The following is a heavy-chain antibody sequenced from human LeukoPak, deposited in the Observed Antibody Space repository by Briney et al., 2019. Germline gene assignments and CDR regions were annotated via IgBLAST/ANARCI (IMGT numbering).Heavy chain of an antibody. Sequence: GRSLRLSCAASGFTFSSYAMSWVRQAPGRGLEWVSAISGSGGSTYYADSVKGRFTISRDNSKNTLYLQMNSLRAEDTPVYYCAKDKYSYAYDTCGQGTPVTVSS. CDR3: AKDKYSYAYDT. J-gene: IGHJ5*02. CDR2: ISGSGGST. V-gene: IGHV3-23*01. D-gene: IGHD5-18*01. CDR1: GFTFSSYA.